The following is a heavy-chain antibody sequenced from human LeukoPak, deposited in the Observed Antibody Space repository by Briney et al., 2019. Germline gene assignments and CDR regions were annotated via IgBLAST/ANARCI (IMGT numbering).Heavy chain of an antibody. V-gene: IGHV1-18*01. Sequence: ASVTVSFKASGYTFTTYSLAWVRQAPGQSLEWMGWISVKNGGTKYARSFQDRVPLTRDTSTNTAYLELRSLRSDDTAIIYCATATQPRGYFLHWGQGTLVPVSS. CDR1: GYTFTTYS. J-gene: IGHJ1*01. D-gene: IGHD2-2*01. CDR3: ATATQPRGYFLH. CDR2: ISVKNGGT.